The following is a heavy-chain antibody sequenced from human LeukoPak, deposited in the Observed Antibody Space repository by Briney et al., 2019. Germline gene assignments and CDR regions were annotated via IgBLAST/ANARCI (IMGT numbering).Heavy chain of an antibody. CDR3: ARGIWSGYYNYYFDY. J-gene: IGHJ4*02. D-gene: IGHD3-3*01. CDR2: IYYSGST. V-gene: IGHV4-59*01. Sequence: SETLSLTCTVSGGSISSYYWSWIRQPPGKGLEWIGYIYYSGSTNYNPSLKSRVTISVDTSKNQFSLKLSSVTAADTAVYYCARGIWSGYYNYYFDYWGQGTLVTVSS. CDR1: GGSISSYY.